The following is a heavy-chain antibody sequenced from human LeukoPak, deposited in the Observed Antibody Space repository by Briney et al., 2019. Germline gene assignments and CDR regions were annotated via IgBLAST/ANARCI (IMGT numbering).Heavy chain of an antibody. J-gene: IGHJ4*02. CDR2: IYTSGST. CDR1: GGSISSGSYY. D-gene: IGHD6-19*01. Sequence: SETLSLTCTVSGGSISSGSYYWSWIRQPAGKGLEWIGRIYTSGSTNYNPSLKSRVTMSVDTSKNQFSLKLSSVTAADTAVYYCARGVGSGWFDYWGQGTLVTVSS. V-gene: IGHV4-61*02. CDR3: ARGVGSGWFDY.